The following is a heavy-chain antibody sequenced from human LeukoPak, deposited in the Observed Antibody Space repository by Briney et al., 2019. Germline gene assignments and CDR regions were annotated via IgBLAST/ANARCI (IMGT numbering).Heavy chain of an antibody. V-gene: IGHV1-46*01. Sequence: ASVKVSCKASGYSFTINYIHWVRQAPGQGLEWMGMIYPRDGSTSYAQRFQDRVTVTRDTSTSTVHMELSGLRSEDTAVYYCARDQEGFDYWGQGTQVTVSS. CDR3: ARDQEGFDY. CDR1: GYSFTINY. J-gene: IGHJ4*02. CDR2: IYPRDGST.